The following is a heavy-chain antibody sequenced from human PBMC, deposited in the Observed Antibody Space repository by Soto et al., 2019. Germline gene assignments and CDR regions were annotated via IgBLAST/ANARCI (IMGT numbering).Heavy chain of an antibody. J-gene: IGHJ6*02. CDR2: INHSGST. CDR1: GGSFSGYY. V-gene: IGHV4-34*01. D-gene: IGHD2-15*01. Sequence: SETLSLTCAVYGGSFSGYYWSWIRQPPGKGLEWIGEINHSGSTNYNPSLKSRVTISVDTSKNQFSLKLSSVTAEDTAVYYCARGGAKWSYSGRRNYYGMDVWGQGTTVTVS. CDR3: ARGGAKWSYSGRRNYYGMDV.